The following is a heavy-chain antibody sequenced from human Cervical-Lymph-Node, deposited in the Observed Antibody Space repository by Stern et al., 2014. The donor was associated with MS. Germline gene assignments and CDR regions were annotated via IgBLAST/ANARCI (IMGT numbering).Heavy chain of an antibody. D-gene: IGHD6-25*01. CDR3: ARALPDSSADY. V-gene: IGHV3-13*01. CDR2: IGTSGDS. CDR1: GFSFSGYD. J-gene: IGHJ4*02. Sequence: EVQLVESGGGLVQPGGSLRLSCAASGFSFSGYDMYWVRQAPGKGLEWVSTIGTSGDSYYAGSVKGRFTISRENAKNSLYLQMHSLGAGDTAVYYCARALPDSSADYWGQGTLVTVSS.